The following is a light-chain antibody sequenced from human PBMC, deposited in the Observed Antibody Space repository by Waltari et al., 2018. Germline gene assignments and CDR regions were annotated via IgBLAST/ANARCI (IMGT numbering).Light chain of an antibody. CDR3: QTWGAGIRV. CDR1: SGHSNYA. Sequence: QLVLTQSPSASASLGASAKLTCTLSSGHSNYAIAWHQQQAEKGPRYLMKINRDGSHNKGDGIPDRFSGSTSGAERYLTISSLQSEDEADYYCQTWGAGIRVFGTGTKVTVL. J-gene: IGLJ1*01. V-gene: IGLV4-69*01. CDR2: INRDGSH.